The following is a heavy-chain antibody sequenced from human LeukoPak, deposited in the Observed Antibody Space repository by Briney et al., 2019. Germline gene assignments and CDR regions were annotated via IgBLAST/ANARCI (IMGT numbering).Heavy chain of an antibody. CDR2: INPNSGGT. J-gene: IGHJ4*02. D-gene: IGHD6-6*01. CDR3: AREGSSSSSPENFHY. V-gene: IGHV1-2*02. CDR1: GYTFTGYY. Sequence: ASVKVSCKASGYTFTGYYMHWVRQAPGQGLEWMGWINPNSGGTNYAQKFQGRVTITRDTSISTAYMELSRLRSDDTAVYYCAREGSSSSSPENFHYWGQGTLVTVSS.